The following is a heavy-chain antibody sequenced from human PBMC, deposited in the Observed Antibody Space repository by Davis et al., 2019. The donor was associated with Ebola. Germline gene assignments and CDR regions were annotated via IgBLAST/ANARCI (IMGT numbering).Heavy chain of an antibody. V-gene: IGHV3-48*03. J-gene: IGHJ6*02. CDR1: GFTFSSYE. CDR2: ISSSGSTI. D-gene: IGHD6-13*01. Sequence: GGSLRLSCAASGFTFSSYEMNWVRQAPGKGLEWVSYISSSGSTIYYADSVKGRFTISKDNAKNSLYLQMNSLRAEDTAVYYCARSHPFSSSSPRGYYYGMDVWGQGTTVTVSS. CDR3: ARSHPFSSSSPRGYYYGMDV.